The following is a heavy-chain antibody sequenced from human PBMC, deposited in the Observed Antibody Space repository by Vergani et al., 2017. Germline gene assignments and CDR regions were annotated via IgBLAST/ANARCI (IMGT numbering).Heavy chain of an antibody. CDR2: ISAYNGNT. J-gene: IGHJ5*02. Sequence: QVQLVQSGAEVKKPGASVKVSCKASGYTFTSYGISWVRQAPGQGLEWMGWISAYNGNTNYAQKLQGRVTMTKDTSTSTAYMELRSLRSDATAVYYCARDRSSRSNPPRDWFDPWGQGTLVTVSS. D-gene: IGHD4-11*01. V-gene: IGHV1-18*01. CDR3: ARDRSSRSNPPRDWFDP. CDR1: GYTFTSYG.